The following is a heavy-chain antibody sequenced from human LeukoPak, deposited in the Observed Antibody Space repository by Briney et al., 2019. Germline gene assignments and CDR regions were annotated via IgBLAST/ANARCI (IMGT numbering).Heavy chain of an antibody. CDR3: ARGGGYYYDSSGYYGIDY. CDR2: INPNSGGT. Sequence: GASVKVSCKASGYTFTGYYMHWVRQAPGQGLEWMGWINPNSGGTNYAQKFQGRVTMTRDTSISTAYMELSRLRSDDTAVYYCARGGGYYYDSSGYYGIDYWGQGTLVTVSS. J-gene: IGHJ4*02. D-gene: IGHD3-22*01. CDR1: GYTFTGYY. V-gene: IGHV1-2*02.